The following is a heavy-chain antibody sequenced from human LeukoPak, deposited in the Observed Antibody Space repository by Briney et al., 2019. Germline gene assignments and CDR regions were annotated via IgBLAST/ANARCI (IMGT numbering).Heavy chain of an antibody. CDR3: AGGGSYGGNLNY. CDR1: GGSISSGGYY. Sequence: SETLSLTCTVSGGSISSGGYYWSWIRQHPGKGLEWIGYMYYSGSTYYNPSLKSRATISVDTSKNQFSLKLSSVTAADTAVYYCAGGGSYGGNLNYWGQGTLVTVSS. CDR2: MYYSGST. D-gene: IGHD4-23*01. V-gene: IGHV4-31*03. J-gene: IGHJ4*02.